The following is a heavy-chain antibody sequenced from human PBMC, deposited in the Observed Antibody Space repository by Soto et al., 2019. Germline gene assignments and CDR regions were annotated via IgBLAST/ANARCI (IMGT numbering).Heavy chain of an antibody. CDR2: IRGTT. CDR3: ARDDSFAFDI. Sequence: PGGSLRLSCAASGFTFSSYAMSWVRQAPGKGLEWVSYIRGTTHYADSVKGRFTISRDNARSSLYLQMNSLRADDTAVYYCARDDSFAFDIWGQGTMVTVSS. V-gene: IGHV3-48*01. CDR1: GFTFSSYA. J-gene: IGHJ3*02. D-gene: IGHD2-21*01.